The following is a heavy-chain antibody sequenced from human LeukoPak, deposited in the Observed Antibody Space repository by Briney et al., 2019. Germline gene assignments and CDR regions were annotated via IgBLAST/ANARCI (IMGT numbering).Heavy chain of an antibody. J-gene: IGHJ6*02. V-gene: IGHV3-30*18. CDR1: GFTFSSYG. CDR2: ISYDGSNK. Sequence: PGGSLRLSCAASGFTFSSYGMHWVRQAPGKGLEGVAVISYDGSNKYYADSVKGRFTISRDNSKNTLYLQMNSLRAEDTAVYYCAKVIAAAGFSLYYGMDVWGQGTTVTVSS. CDR3: AKVIAAAGFSLYYGMDV. D-gene: IGHD6-13*01.